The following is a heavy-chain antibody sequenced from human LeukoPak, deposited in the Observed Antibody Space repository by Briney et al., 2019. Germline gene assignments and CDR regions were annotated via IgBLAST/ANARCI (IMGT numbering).Heavy chain of an antibody. J-gene: IGHJ6*04. CDR2: INHSGST. D-gene: IGHD1-1*01. Sequence: SETLSLTCAVYGGSFSGYYWSWIRQPPGKGLEWIGEINHSGSTNYNPSLKSRVTISVDTSKNQFSLKLRSVTAADTAVSYCSRAPRVRPEVDVWGKGTTVTVSS. CDR1: GGSFSGYY. V-gene: IGHV4-34*01. CDR3: SRAPRVRPEVDV.